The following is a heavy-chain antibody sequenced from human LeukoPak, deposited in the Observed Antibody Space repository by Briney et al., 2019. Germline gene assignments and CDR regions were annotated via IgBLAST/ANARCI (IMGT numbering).Heavy chain of an antibody. D-gene: IGHD2-21*02. CDR1: GYTFTSYA. CDR2: INAGNGNT. J-gene: IGHJ3*02. Sequence: ASVKVSCKASGYTFTSYAMHWVRQAPGQRLEWMGWINAGNGNTKYSQEFQGRVTITRDTSASTAYMELSSLRSEDMAVCYCARAQRRHIVVVTAMGAFDIWGQGTMVTVSS. CDR3: ARAQRRHIVVVTAMGAFDI. V-gene: IGHV1-3*03.